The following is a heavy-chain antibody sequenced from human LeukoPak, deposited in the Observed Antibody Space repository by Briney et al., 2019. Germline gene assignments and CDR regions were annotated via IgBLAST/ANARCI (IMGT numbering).Heavy chain of an antibody. CDR3: CRGPPVLRFLEWLSPYYYYGMGV. Sequence: GGSLRLSCAASGFTFSSYGMHWVRQAPGKGLEWVAVIWYDGSNKYYADSVKGRFTISRDNSKNTLYLQMNSLRAEDTAVYYCCRGPPVLRFLEWLSPYYYYGMGVWGQGTTVTVSS. V-gene: IGHV3-33*01. CDR1: GFTFSSYG. CDR2: IWYDGSNK. D-gene: IGHD3-3*01. J-gene: IGHJ6*02.